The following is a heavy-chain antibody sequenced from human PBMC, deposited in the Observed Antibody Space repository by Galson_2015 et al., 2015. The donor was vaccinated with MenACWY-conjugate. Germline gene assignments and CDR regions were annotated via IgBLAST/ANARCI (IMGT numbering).Heavy chain of an antibody. CDR2: ISGSGGST. V-gene: IGHV3-23*01. CDR3: AKDRDYVWGSYPQVVFDY. J-gene: IGHJ4*02. D-gene: IGHD3-16*02. Sequence: SLRLSCAASGFTFSSYGMHWVRQAPGKGLEWVSAISGSGGSTYYADSVKGRFTISRDNSKNTLYLQMNSLRAEDTAVYYCAKDRDYVWGSYPQVVFDYWGQGTLVTVSS. CDR1: GFTFSSYG.